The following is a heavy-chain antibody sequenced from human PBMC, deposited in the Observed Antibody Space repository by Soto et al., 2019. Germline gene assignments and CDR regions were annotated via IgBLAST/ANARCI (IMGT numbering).Heavy chain of an antibody. Sequence: QVQLQESGPGLVKPSGTLSLTCAVSGGSISTSNWWSWVRQPPGKGLEWIGEVYRTGSTNYNPSLESRLTLSVDKSQNQFSLKLTSVTAADTAVYYCARARATIAAAAIFDCWGQGTLVTVSS. V-gene: IGHV4-4*02. CDR2: VYRTGST. CDR1: GGSISTSNW. J-gene: IGHJ4*02. CDR3: ARARATIAAAAIFDC. D-gene: IGHD6-13*01.